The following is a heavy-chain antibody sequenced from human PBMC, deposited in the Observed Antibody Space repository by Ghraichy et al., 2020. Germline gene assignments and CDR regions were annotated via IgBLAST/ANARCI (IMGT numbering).Heavy chain of an antibody. D-gene: IGHD3-10*01. CDR3: AKEGGSGSYYNPRNAFDI. J-gene: IGHJ3*02. V-gene: IGHV3-23*01. CDR2: ISGSGGST. Sequence: GGSLRLSCAASGFTFSSYAMSWVRQAPGKGLEWVSAISGSGGSTYYADSVKGRFTISRDNSKNTLYLQMNSLRAEDTAVYYCAKEGGSGSYYNPRNAFDIWGQGTMVTVSS. CDR1: GFTFSSYA.